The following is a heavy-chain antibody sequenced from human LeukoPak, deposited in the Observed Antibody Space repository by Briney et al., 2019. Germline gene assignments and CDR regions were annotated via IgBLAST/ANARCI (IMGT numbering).Heavy chain of an antibody. J-gene: IGHJ4*02. V-gene: IGHV3-23*01. D-gene: IGHD3-9*01. Sequence: GGSLRLSCAASGFTFSSYAMSWVRQAPGKWLEWVSAISGSGGSTYYADSVKGRFTISRDNSKNTLYLQMNSLRAEDTAVYYCAKVRYFDWSIDYWGQGTLVTVSS. CDR3: AKVRYFDWSIDY. CDR2: ISGSGGST. CDR1: GFTFSSYA.